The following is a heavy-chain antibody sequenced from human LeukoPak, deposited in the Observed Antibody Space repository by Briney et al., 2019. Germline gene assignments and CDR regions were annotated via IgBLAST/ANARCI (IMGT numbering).Heavy chain of an antibody. Sequence: GSLRLSCAAFGFTFSSYSMNWVRQAPGKGLEWVSSISSSSSYIYYADSVKGRFTISRDNAKNSLYLQMNSLRAEDTAVYYCARDGIQLWWDYWGQGTLVTVSS. CDR1: GFTFSSYS. D-gene: IGHD5-18*01. CDR2: ISSSSSYI. CDR3: ARDGIQLWWDY. V-gene: IGHV3-21*01. J-gene: IGHJ4*02.